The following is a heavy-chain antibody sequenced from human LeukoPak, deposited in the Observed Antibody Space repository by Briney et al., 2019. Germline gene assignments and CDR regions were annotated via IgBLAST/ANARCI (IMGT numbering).Heavy chain of an antibody. CDR3: ARYGSHYYYMDV. D-gene: IGHD4-17*01. CDR2: IYYSGST. J-gene: IGHJ6*03. Sequence: SETLSLTCTVSGGSISSYYWSWIRQPPGKGLEWIGYIYYSGSTNYNPSLKSRVTISVDTSKNQFSLKLSSVTAADTAVYYCARYGSHYYYMDVWGKGTTVTVSS. V-gene: IGHV4-59*01. CDR1: GGSISSYY.